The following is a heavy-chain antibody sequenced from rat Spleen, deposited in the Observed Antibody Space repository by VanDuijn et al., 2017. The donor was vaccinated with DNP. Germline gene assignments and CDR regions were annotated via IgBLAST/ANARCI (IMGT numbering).Heavy chain of an antibody. Sequence: EVQLVESGGGLVQPGRSLKLSCAASGFTFSDYNMAWVRQAPKKGLEWVATISYDGSSTYYPDSVKGRFTISRDDARNTLYLQMNSLRSEDTATYYCAREGDYYDGSYGDALDAWGQGTSVTVSS. V-gene: IGHV5-7*01. J-gene: IGHJ4*01. CDR3: AREGDYYDGSYGDALDA. D-gene: IGHD1-12*02. CDR2: ISYDGSST. CDR1: GFTFSDYN.